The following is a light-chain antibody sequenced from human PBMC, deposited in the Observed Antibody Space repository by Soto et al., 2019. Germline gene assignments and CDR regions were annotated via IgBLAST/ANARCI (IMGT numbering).Light chain of an antibody. CDR2: AAS. CDR3: LQDYTYPWT. CDR1: QDIGND. J-gene: IGKJ1*01. Sequence: IQMTQSPSSLSASVRDRVTITCRASQDIGNDLGWYQQKPGKAPNLLIYAASSLRSGVPSRFSGSGSGTHFTLTINSLQAEDSATYFCLQDYTYPWTFGQGTKVDNK. V-gene: IGKV1-6*02.